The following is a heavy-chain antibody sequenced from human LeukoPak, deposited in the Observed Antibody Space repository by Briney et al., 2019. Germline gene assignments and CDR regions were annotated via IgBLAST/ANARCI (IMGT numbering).Heavy chain of an antibody. D-gene: IGHD2-2*01. J-gene: IGHJ4*02. V-gene: IGHV4-34*01. CDR2: INHSGST. CDR3: ARGYCSSTSCSPGEGYFDY. Sequence: SETLSLTCAVYGGSFSGYYWSWIRQPPGKGLEWIGEINHSGSTNYNPSLKSRVTISVDTSKNQFSLKRSSVTAADTAVYYCARGYCSSTSCSPGEGYFDYWGQGTLVTVSS. CDR1: GGSFSGYY.